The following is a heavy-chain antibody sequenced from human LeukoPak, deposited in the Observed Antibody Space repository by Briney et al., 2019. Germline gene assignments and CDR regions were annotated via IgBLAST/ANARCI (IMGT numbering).Heavy chain of an antibody. CDR2: INPNSGGT. CDR3: ARNRVPYYYDSSGFSPFDY. J-gene: IGHJ4*02. CDR1: GYTFTGYY. Sequence: ASVKVSCKASGYTFTGYYMHWVRQAPGQGLEWMGWINPNSGGTNYAQKFQGRVTMTRDTSFSTAYMELSRLRSDDTAVYYCARNRVPYYYDSSGFSPFDYWGQGTLVTVSS. D-gene: IGHD3-22*01. V-gene: IGHV1-2*02.